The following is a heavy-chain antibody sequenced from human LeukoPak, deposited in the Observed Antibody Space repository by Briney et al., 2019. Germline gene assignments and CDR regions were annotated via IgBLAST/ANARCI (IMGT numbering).Heavy chain of an antibody. V-gene: IGHV4-38-2*02. CDR2: IYHSGIT. CDR3: ARVTGSSWYYSYYMDV. CDR1: GGSISNYY. J-gene: IGHJ6*03. D-gene: IGHD6-13*01. Sequence: SETLSLTCTVSGGSISNYYWSWIRQPPGKGLEWIGSIYHSGITYYNPSLKSRVTISADTSKNQFSLKLSSVTAADTAVYFCARVTGSSWYYSYYMDVWGKGTTVTVSS.